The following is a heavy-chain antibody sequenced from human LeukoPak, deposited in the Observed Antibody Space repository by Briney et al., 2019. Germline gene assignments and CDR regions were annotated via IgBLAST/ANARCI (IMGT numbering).Heavy chain of an antibody. D-gene: IGHD1-26*01. V-gene: IGHV4-59*01. Sequence: SETLSLTCTVSGGSISRYYWTWIRQPPGKGLEWIGYIYYSGSTNYNPSLKSRVTISVDTSKNQSSLKLSSVTAADPAVYYCARGSWELIVGMDVWGQGTTVTVSS. CDR2: IYYSGST. CDR1: GGSISRYY. CDR3: ARGSWELIVGMDV. J-gene: IGHJ6*02.